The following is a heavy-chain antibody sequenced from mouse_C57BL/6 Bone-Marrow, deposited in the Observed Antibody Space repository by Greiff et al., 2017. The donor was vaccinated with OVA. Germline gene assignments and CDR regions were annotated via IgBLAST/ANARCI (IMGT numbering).Heavy chain of an antibody. Sequence: EVKLVESGGGLVQPGGSLSLSCAASGFTFTDYYMSWVRQPPGKALEWLGFIRNKANGYTTEYSASVKGRFTISRDNSQSILYLQMNALRAEDSATYYCARYTEGEFAYWGQGTLVTVSA. V-gene: IGHV7-3*01. CDR2: IRNKANGYTT. CDR1: GFTFTDYY. CDR3: ARYTEGEFAY. J-gene: IGHJ3*01.